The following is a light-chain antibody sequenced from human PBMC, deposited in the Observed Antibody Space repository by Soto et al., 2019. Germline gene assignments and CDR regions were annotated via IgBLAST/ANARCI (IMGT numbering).Light chain of an antibody. CDR3: SSYTSSSRVV. CDR1: SSDVGGYNY. Sequence: QSALTQPASVSGSPGQSITISCTGTSSDVGGYNYVSWYQQHPGKAPKLMIYDVRNRPSGVSNRFSGSKSGNTASLTISGLQAEDEADYYCSSYTSSSRVVFGGGTKVTVL. V-gene: IGLV2-14*01. J-gene: IGLJ2*01. CDR2: DVR.